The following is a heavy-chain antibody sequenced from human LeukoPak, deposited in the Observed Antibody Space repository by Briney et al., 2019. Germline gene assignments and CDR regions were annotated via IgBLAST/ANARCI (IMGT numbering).Heavy chain of an antibody. CDR3: ARDGGRYGDYEY. CDR2: IKQDGSEK. D-gene: IGHD4-17*01. V-gene: IGHV3-7*01. Sequence: GGSLRLSCAASGFTFRTYWMGWVRQAPGKGLEWVANIKQDGSEKFYVDSVKGRFTISRDNAQNSLYLQMNSLGAEDTAVYYCARDGGRYGDYEYWGQGTLVTVSS. J-gene: IGHJ4*02. CDR1: GFTFRTYW.